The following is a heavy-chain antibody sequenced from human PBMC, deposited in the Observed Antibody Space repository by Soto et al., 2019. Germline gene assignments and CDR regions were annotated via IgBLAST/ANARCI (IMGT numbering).Heavy chain of an antibody. V-gene: IGHV3-23*01. Sequence: GGSLRLSCAASGFTFSSYDMSWVRQAPGKGLEWVSAISGSGGSTYYADSVKGRFTISRDNSKNTLYLQMNSLRAEDTAVYYCAKCGGGDCYYYGMDVWGQGTTVTVSS. CDR2: ISGSGGST. CDR1: GFTFSSYD. CDR3: AKCGGGDCYYYGMDV. J-gene: IGHJ6*02. D-gene: IGHD2-21*01.